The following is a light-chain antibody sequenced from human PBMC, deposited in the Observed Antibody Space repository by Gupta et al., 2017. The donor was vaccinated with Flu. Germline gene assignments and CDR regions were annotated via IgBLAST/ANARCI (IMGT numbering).Light chain of an antibody. Sequence: SSELTQDPAVSVALGQTVRITCQGDSLRTSYASWYQQKPGQAPVLVMYGRNIRPSGIPDRFSGSRSGDTASLTITGAQAGDEADYYCNSRDNSGDHLRVFGTGTKVTVL. CDR1: SLRTSY. CDR2: GRN. J-gene: IGLJ1*01. V-gene: IGLV3-19*01. CDR3: NSRDNSGDHLRV.